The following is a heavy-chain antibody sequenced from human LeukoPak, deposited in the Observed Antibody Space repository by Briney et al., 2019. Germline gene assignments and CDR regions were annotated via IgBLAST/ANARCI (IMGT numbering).Heavy chain of an antibody. J-gene: IGHJ4*02. V-gene: IGHV4-34*01. CDR1: GGSITSYY. CDR3: ARGPPQGPLGRGSYYNVKSVHRFDY. CDR2: INHSGST. D-gene: IGHD3-10*01. Sequence: SETLSLTCTVSGGSITSYYWSWIRQPPGKGLEWIGEINHSGSTNYNPSLKSRVTISVDTSKNQFSLKLSSVTAADTAVYYCARGPPQGPLGRGSYYNVKSVHRFDYWGQGTLVTVSS.